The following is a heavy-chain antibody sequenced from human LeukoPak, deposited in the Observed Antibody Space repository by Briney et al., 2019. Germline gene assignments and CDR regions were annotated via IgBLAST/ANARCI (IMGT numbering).Heavy chain of an antibody. D-gene: IGHD2-15*01. CDR2: ISAYNGNT. V-gene: IGHV1-18*01. CDR3: ARDLVVVVAAKGKPMDV. J-gene: IGHJ6*02. Sequence: ASVKVSCKASGYTFTSYGMSWVRRAPGQGLEWMGWISAYNGNTNYAQKLQGRVTMTTDTSTSTAYMELRSLRSDDTAVYYCARDLVVVVAAKGKPMDVWGQGTTVTVSS. CDR1: GYTFTSYG.